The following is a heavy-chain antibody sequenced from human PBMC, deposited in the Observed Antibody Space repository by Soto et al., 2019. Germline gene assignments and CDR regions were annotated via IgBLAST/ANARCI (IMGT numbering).Heavy chain of an antibody. CDR3: ARGGEPIDY. J-gene: IGHJ4*02. Sequence: ASVKVSCKASGYTFTSYAMHWVRQAPGQRLEWMGWINAGNGNTKYLQKFQGRVTITRDTSASTAYMELSSLRSEDTAVYYCARGGEPIDYWGQGTLVTAPQ. CDR2: INAGNGNT. CDR1: GYTFTSYA. V-gene: IGHV1-3*01. D-gene: IGHD2-21*01.